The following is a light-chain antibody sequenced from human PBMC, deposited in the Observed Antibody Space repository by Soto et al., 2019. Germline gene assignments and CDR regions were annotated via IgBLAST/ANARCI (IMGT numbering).Light chain of an antibody. V-gene: IGLV2-14*01. J-gene: IGLJ3*02. CDR3: SSYTAFSTWV. CDR1: SNDVGGYNY. CDR2: EVS. Sequence: QSALTQPASVSGSPGQSITISCTGTSNDVGGYNYVSWYQQHPGKAPQLMIYEVSKRPSGVSHRFSGSKSGNTASLTISGLQAEDEADYYCSSYTAFSTWVFGGGTKLTVL.